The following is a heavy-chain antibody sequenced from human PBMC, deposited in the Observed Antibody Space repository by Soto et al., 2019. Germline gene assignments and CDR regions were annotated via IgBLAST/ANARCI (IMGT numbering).Heavy chain of an antibody. J-gene: IGHJ6*02. V-gene: IGHV5-51*01. Sequence: GESLKISCKGSGYSFTSYWIGWVRQMPGKGLEWMGIIYPGDSDTRYSPSFQGQVTISADKSISTAYLQWSSLKASDTAMYYCARLVMATITRYYYGMDVWGQGTTVTVSS. CDR3: ARLVMATITRYYYGMDV. D-gene: IGHD5-12*01. CDR1: GYSFTSYW. CDR2: IYPGDSDT.